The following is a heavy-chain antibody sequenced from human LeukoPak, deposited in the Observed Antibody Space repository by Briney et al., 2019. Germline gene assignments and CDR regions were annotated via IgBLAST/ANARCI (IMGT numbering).Heavy chain of an antibody. D-gene: IGHD6-19*01. CDR1: GFTFDDYA. Sequence: SGGPLRFSCAASGFTFDDYAMHWVRQAPGKGLKWVSLISGVGGSTYYADSVKGRFTISRDNSKNSLYLQMNSLRTEDTALYYCAKDPTLYSSGWYYYYGMDVWGQGTTVTVSS. V-gene: IGHV3-43*02. CDR3: AKDPTLYSSGWYYYYGMDV. CDR2: ISGVGGST. J-gene: IGHJ6*02.